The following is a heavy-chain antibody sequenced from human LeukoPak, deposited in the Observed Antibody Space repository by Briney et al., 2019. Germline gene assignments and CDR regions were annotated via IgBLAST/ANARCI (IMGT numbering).Heavy chain of an antibody. CDR1: GFTFSSYA. J-gene: IGHJ4*02. CDR3: AKVLLGYCSSTSCYTTYYFDY. V-gene: IGHV3-23*01. CDR2: ISGSGGST. D-gene: IGHD2-2*02. Sequence: GGSLRLSCAASGFTFSSYAMSWVRQAPGKGLEWVSAISGSGGSTYYADSVKGRFTISRDNSKNMLYLQMNSLRAEDTAVYYCAKVLLGYCSSTSCYTTYYFDYWGQGTLVTVSS.